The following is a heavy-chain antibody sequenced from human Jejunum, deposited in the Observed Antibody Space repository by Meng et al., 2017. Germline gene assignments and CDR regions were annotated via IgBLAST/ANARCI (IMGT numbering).Heavy chain of an antibody. CDR2: IYYSGST. CDR3: ARVVYRYGLGAFNI. J-gene: IGHJ3*02. D-gene: IGHD3-10*01. Sequence: SETLSLTCTVSGGSLTNNYWIWIRQPPGKGLEWRGDIYYSGSTNYNPSLKSRVTMSVDTPKNQFSLKLSSVTAADTAMYYCARVVYRYGLGAFNIWGPGTKVTVSS. CDR1: GGSLTNNY. V-gene: IGHV4-59*01.